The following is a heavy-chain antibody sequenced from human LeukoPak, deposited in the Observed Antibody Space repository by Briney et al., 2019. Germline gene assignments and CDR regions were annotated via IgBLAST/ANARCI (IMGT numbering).Heavy chain of an antibody. CDR3: AKGAGYSSNWNFDY. Sequence: GGSLRLSCAASGFTFSTYAMSWVRQAPGKGLEWVSIIGGSGGNTYYADSVKGRFTISRDNSKNTLYLQMNSLRLEDTAGYYCAKGAGYSSNWNFDYWGQGTLVTVSS. J-gene: IGHJ4*02. V-gene: IGHV3-23*01. CDR1: GFTFSTYA. CDR2: IGGSGGNT. D-gene: IGHD6-13*01.